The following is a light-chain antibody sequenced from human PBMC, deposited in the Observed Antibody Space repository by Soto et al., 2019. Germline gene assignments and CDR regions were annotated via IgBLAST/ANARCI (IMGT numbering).Light chain of an antibody. V-gene: IGKV3-20*01. J-gene: IGKJ1*01. CDR2: GAS. CDR1: QSVESTY. CDR3: QQYGSSPRT. Sequence: EIVLTQSPGTLSLSPGERATLSCRASQSVESTYLAWYQQQPGQAPRLLIYGASNRATDIPDRFSGSGSGTDFTLTISGLEPEDFAVYYCQQYGSSPRTFGQGTKVEIK.